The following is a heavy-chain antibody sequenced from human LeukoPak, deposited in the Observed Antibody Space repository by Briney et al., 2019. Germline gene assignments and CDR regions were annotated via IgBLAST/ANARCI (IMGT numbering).Heavy chain of an antibody. V-gene: IGHV1-18*01. CDR2: ISAYNGNT. CDR1: GYTFTSYG. D-gene: IGHD2-15*01. CDR3: ARHDGYCSGGSCYGYFDY. Sequence: GASVKVSCKASGYTFTSYGISWVRQAPGQGLEWMGGISAYNGNTNYAQKLQGRVTMTTDTSTSTAYMELRSLRSDDTAVYYCARHDGYCSGGSCYGYFDYWGQGTLVTVSS. J-gene: IGHJ4*02.